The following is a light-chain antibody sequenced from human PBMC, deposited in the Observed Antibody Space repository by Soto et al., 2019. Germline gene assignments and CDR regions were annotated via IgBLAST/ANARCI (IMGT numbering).Light chain of an antibody. CDR2: AAS. J-gene: IGKJ3*01. CDR3: QQSYSAPFT. CDR1: QSITGY. Sequence: DIQVTQSPSSLSASVGDRVTITCRASQSITGYVNWYQQKPGKAPNLLLHAASRLQSGVPSRFSGSGSGTDFTLTIGSMKPEDFGIYYCQQSYSAPFTFGPGTKVDMK. V-gene: IGKV1-39*01.